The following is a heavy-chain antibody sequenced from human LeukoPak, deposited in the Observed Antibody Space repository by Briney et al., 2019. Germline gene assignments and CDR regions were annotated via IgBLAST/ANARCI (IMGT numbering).Heavy chain of an antibody. D-gene: IGHD5-18*01. V-gene: IGHV1-8*01. J-gene: IGHJ4*02. Sequence: GSSVKVSCKASGYTFTTYDINWVRQATGQGLEWMGWMNPNSGNIGYAQKFQGRVTMTRNTSISTAFMELSGLRSEDTAVYFCARRNTAMVAGLDYWGQGSLVTVSS. CDR3: ARRNTAMVAGLDY. CDR1: GYTFTTYD. CDR2: MNPNSGNI.